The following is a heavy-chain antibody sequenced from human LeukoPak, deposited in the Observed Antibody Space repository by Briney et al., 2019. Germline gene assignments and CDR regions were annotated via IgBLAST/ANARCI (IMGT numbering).Heavy chain of an antibody. CDR3: ARSAIDYVWGSYRRRNLDY. Sequence: ASVKVSCKASGYTFTSYYMHWVRQAPGQGLEWMGIINPSGGSTSYAQKFQGRVTMTRDTSTSTVYMELSSLRSEDTAVYYCARSAIDYVWGSYRRRNLDYWGQGTLVTVSS. D-gene: IGHD3-16*02. CDR1: GYTFTSYY. J-gene: IGHJ4*02. V-gene: IGHV1-46*01. CDR2: INPSGGST.